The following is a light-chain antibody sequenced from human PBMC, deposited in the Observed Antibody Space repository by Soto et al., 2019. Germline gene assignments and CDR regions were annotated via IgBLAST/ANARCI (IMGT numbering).Light chain of an antibody. J-gene: IGKJ5*01. CDR3: QQYDNLPIT. Sequence: DIQMTQSPSSLSASVGDRVTITCQASQDISNYLNWYKQKPGKAPKLLIYDASNFETGVPTRYSGSESGTDFTFNNTRLHPEDTATYYCQQYDNLPITFGQGTRLEIK. CDR2: DAS. V-gene: IGKV1-33*01. CDR1: QDISNY.